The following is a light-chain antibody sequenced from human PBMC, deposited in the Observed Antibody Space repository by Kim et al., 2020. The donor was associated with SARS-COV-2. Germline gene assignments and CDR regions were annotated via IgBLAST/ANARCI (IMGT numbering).Light chain of an antibody. V-gene: IGKV3-11*01. J-gene: IGKJ4*01. CDR2: DAS. CDR1: QSVSSY. CDR3: QQRGSWPLT. Sequence: WAPGKSATLSGRARQSVSSYLAWYQQKPGQAPRLLIYDASNRATGIPARFSGSGSGTDFTLTIGSLEPEDFAVYYCQQRGSWPLTFGGGTKVDIK.